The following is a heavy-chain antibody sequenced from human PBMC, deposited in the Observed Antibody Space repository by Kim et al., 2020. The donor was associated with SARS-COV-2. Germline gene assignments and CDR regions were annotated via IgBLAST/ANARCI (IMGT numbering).Heavy chain of an antibody. CDR1: GGSISSGGYY. D-gene: IGHD6-19*01. Sequence: SETLFLTCTVCGGSISSGGYYWSWIRQHPGKGLEWIGYIYYSGSTYYNPSLKSRVTISVDTSKNQFSLKLSSVTAADTAVYYCARDFRQYSSGWSSPFDPWGQGTLVTVSS. CDR2: IYYSGST. CDR3: ARDFRQYSSGWSSPFDP. V-gene: IGHV4-31*03. J-gene: IGHJ5*02.